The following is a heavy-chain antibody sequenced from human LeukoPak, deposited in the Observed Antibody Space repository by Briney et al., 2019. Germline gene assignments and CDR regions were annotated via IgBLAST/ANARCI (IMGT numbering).Heavy chain of an antibody. CDR2: IYTSGST. Sequence: SETLSLTCTVSGGPISSGSYYWSWIRQPAGKGLEWIGRIYTSGSTNYNPSLKSRVNISVDTSKNQFSLKLSSVTAADTAVYYCARDTGYCSSTSCYRPVDIWGQGTMVTVSS. CDR3: ARDTGYCSSTSCYRPVDI. D-gene: IGHD2-2*02. J-gene: IGHJ3*02. CDR1: GGPISSGSYY. V-gene: IGHV4-61*02.